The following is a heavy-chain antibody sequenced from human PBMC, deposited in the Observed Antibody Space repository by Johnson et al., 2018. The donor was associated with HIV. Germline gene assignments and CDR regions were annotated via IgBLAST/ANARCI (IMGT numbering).Heavy chain of an antibody. Sequence: VQLVESGGGVVQPGRSLRLSCAASGFTFSSYWMSWVRQAPGKGLEWVVNIKQDGSEKYYVDSVKGRFTISRDNFKNSLYLQMDSLRAEDTAVYYCATELSLLRDAFDIWGQGTMVTVSS. D-gene: IGHD3-16*02. V-gene: IGHV3-7*02. CDR3: ATELSLLRDAFDI. CDR2: IKQDGSEK. J-gene: IGHJ3*02. CDR1: GFTFSSYW.